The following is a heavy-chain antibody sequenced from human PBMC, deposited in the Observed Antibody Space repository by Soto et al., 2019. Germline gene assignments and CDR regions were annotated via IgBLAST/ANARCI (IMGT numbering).Heavy chain of an antibody. CDR2: IYHSGST. V-gene: IGHV4-4*02. Sequence: SETLSLTCAVSGGCISSSNWWSWVRQPPGKGLEWIGEIYHSGSTNYNPSLKSRVTISVDKSKNQFSLKLSSVTAADTAVYYCARAWGAPGLRSLEWLDHGMDVWGQGTTVTVSS. J-gene: IGHJ6*02. CDR3: ARAWGAPGLRSLEWLDHGMDV. D-gene: IGHD3-3*01. CDR1: GGCISSSNW.